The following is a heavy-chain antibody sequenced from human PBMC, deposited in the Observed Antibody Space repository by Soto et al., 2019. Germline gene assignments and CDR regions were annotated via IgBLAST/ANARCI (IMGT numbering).Heavy chain of an antibody. D-gene: IGHD6-19*01. J-gene: IGHJ6*02. V-gene: IGHV4-59*01. CDR2: IYYSGST. Sequence: PSETLSLTCTVSGGSISSYYWSWIRQPPGKGLEWIGYIYYSGSTNYNPSLKSRVTISVDTSKNQFSLKLSSVTAADTAVYYCARDAEIAVAGEDYYYGMDVWGQGTTVTVSS. CDR3: ARDAEIAVAGEDYYYGMDV. CDR1: GGSISSYY.